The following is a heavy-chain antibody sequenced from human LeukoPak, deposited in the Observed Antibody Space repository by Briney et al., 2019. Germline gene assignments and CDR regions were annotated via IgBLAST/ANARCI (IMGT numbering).Heavy chain of an antibody. J-gene: IGHJ4*02. CDR2: IDPSGST. Sequence: SETLSLTCTVSGGSINDYYWTWIRQPAGKGLEWIGQIDPSGSTKYKPSLESRVTVSVDTSKNQFSLQLTSMTVADTGVYYCARRASSTAWSFDYWGQGTLVTVSP. V-gene: IGHV4-4*07. CDR1: GGSINDYY. CDR3: ARRASSTAWSFDY. D-gene: IGHD2-2*01.